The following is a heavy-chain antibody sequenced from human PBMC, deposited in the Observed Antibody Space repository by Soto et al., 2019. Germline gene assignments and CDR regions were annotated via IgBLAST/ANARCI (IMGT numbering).Heavy chain of an antibody. D-gene: IGHD5-12*01. J-gene: IGHJ3*02. Sequence: QVQLVESGGGVVQPGRSLRLSCAASGFTFSTFGMHWVRQASGKGLEWVAIISYDGSKKYYADSVKGRFTISRDNSKNTLSLQMNRLRPDDTAGYSCAKGRLRSPSLRGNAFDIWGPGTMVNVSS. CDR3: AKGRLRSPSLRGNAFDI. V-gene: IGHV3-30*18. CDR1: GFTFSTFG. CDR2: ISYDGSKK.